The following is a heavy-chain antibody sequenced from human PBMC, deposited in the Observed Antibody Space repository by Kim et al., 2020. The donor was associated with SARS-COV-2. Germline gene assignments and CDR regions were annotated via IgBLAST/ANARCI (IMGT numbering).Heavy chain of an antibody. V-gene: IGHV1-2*02. D-gene: IGHD6-19*01. CDR2: GT. J-gene: IGHJ4*02. Sequence: GTNYAQKFQGRVPMTRDTSISTAYMELSRLRSDDTAVYYCANFLSSGADYWGQGTLVTVSS. CDR3: ANFLSSGADY.